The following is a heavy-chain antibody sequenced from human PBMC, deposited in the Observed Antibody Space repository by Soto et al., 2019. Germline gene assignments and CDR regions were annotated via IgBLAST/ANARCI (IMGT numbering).Heavy chain of an antibody. CDR3: ARVSTRYFDWVLPY. J-gene: IGHJ4*02. CDR2: MNPNSGNT. V-gene: IGHV1-8*01. D-gene: IGHD3-9*01. Sequence: ASVKVSCKASGYTFTSYEINWVRQATGQGLEWMGWMNPNSGNTGYAQKFQGRVAMTRDTSTNTAYMELSSLRSEDTAVYYCARVSTRYFDWVLPYWGKGTLVTVSS. CDR1: GYTFTSYE.